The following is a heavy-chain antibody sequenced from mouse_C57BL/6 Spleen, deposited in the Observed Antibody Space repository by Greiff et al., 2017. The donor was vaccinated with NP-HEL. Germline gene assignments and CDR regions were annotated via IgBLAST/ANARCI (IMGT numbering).Heavy chain of an antibody. Sequence: VQLQQSGAELVKPGASVKISCKASGYAFSSYWMNWVKQRPGKGLEWIGQIYPGDGDTNYNGKFKGKATLTADKSSSTAYMQLSSLTSEDSAVYFCAREDDYDGSSYRYFDVWGTGTTVTVSS. CDR1: GYAFSSYW. V-gene: IGHV1-80*01. CDR3: AREDDYDGSSYRYFDV. CDR2: IYPGDGDT. J-gene: IGHJ1*03. D-gene: IGHD1-1*01.